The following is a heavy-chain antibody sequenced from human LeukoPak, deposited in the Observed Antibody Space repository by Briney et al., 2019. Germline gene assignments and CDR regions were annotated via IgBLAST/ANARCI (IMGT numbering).Heavy chain of an antibody. CDR2: MYYSGST. J-gene: IGHJ5*02. CDR3: ARPYYYDSRVDP. Sequence: SETLSLTCTVSGGSISSGDYYWSWIRQPPGKGLEWIAYMYYSGSTYYNPPLKSRVTMSADTSKNQLSLKLSSVTAADTAVYYCARPYYYDSRVDPWGQGILVTVSS. D-gene: IGHD3-22*01. CDR1: GGSISSGDYY. V-gene: IGHV4-30-4*01.